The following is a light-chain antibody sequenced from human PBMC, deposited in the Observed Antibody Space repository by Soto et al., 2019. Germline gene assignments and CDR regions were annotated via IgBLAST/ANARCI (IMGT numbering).Light chain of an antibody. Sequence: EIVMTQSPATLSVSPGERATLSCRASQSVRTNLAWYQHKPGQSPRLLIYGASNRATGFPARFSGSGSGTEFTLTINSLQSEDSAVYYCQQHNQWPITFGQGTRLEIK. CDR2: GAS. CDR3: QQHNQWPIT. CDR1: QSVRTN. J-gene: IGKJ5*01. V-gene: IGKV3-15*01.